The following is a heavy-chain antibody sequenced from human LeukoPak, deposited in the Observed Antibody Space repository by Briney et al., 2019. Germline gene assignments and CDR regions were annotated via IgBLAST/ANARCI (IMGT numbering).Heavy chain of an antibody. Sequence: PGGSLRLSCAASGFTFSSYAMSWVRQAPGKGLEWVSAISGSGGSTYYADSVKGRFTISRDNSKNTLYLQMNSLRAEDTAVYYCAKGYDYIWGSYPSAAFDISGQGTMVTVSS. D-gene: IGHD3-16*02. CDR2: ISGSGGST. CDR3: AKGYDYIWGSYPSAAFDI. J-gene: IGHJ3*02. V-gene: IGHV3-23*01. CDR1: GFTFSSYA.